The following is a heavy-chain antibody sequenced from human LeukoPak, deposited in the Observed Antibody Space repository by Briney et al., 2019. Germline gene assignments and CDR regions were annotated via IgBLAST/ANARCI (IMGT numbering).Heavy chain of an antibody. CDR2: ISSSSSYI. CDR3: ARDKSGYSGYDLDY. Sequence: GGSLRLSYAASGFTFSIYNMNWVRQTPGKGLEWVSSISSSSSYIYCADSVKGRFTISRDNAKNSLCLQMNSLRAEDTAVYYCARDKSGYSGYDLDYWGQGSLVTVSS. D-gene: IGHD5-12*01. V-gene: IGHV3-21*01. J-gene: IGHJ4*02. CDR1: GFTFSIYN.